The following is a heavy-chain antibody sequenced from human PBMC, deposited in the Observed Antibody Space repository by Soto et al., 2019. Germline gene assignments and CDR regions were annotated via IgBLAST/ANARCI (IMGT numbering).Heavy chain of an antibody. J-gene: IGHJ4*02. CDR3: AEYGYSYGNLDY. V-gene: IGHV1-69*12. CDR2: IISIFGTA. Sequence: QVQLVQSGAEVKKPGSSVKVSCKASGGTFSSYAISWVRQAPGQALEWMGGIISIFGTANYAQKFQGRVTITADESTSTAYMEPSSLRADSTAVYYCAEYGYSYGNLDYWGQGTLVAVSS. D-gene: IGHD5-18*01. CDR1: GGTFSSYA.